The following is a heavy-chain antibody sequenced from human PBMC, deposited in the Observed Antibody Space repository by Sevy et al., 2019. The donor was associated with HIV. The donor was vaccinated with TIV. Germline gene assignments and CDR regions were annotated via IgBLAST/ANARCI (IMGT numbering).Heavy chain of an antibody. CDR3: ASAPPVRSGDDSLNWLDP. Sequence: SETLSLTCTVSGGSISAYYWSWIRQPPGKPLEYIGYIYYTGSTNYNPSLKSRVTISVDTSNNQFSLKLNSVTAADTAVYFWASAPPVRSGDDSLNWLDPWGQGTLVTVSS. V-gene: IGHV4-59*01. CDR2: IYYTGST. CDR1: GGSISAYY. D-gene: IGHD5-12*01. J-gene: IGHJ5*02.